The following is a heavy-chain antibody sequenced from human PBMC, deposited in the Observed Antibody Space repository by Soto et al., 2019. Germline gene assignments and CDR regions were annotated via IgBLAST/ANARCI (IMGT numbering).Heavy chain of an antibody. J-gene: IGHJ5*02. CDR1: EYSFTGHY. D-gene: IGHD3-22*01. V-gene: IGHV1-2*02. CDR3: ARDYGKRGYDYFDP. Sequence: ASVKVSCKASEYSFTGHYLHCVRQAPGQGLEWMGWIDPQRGDTNYAQKFRGRVTMTSDTSISTAYSDLSSLRPDDTAVYYCARDYGKRGYDYFDPWGQGTLVTVSS. CDR2: IDPQRGDT.